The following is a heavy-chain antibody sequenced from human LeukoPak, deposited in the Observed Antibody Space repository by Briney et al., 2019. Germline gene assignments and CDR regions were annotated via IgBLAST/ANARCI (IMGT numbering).Heavy chain of an antibody. D-gene: IGHD2-2*01. J-gene: IGHJ3*02. V-gene: IGHV4-39*01. CDR3: ARPPDCGTSCYHDAFDI. Sequence: SETLSLTCTVSGGSISSSSYYWGWIRQPPGKGLEWIGSIYYSGSTYYNPSLKSRVTISVDTSKNQFSLELSSVTAADTAVYYCARPPDCGTSCYHDAFDIWGQGTMVTVSS. CDR2: IYYSGST. CDR1: GGSISSSSYY.